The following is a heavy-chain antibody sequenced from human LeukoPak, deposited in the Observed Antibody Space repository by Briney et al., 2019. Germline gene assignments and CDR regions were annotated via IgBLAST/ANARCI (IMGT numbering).Heavy chain of an antibody. Sequence: PGGSLRLSCAASGFTVSTNYMSWVRQAPGKGLELVSVIYSGGSTYYADSVKGRFTISRDKSKNTVYLQMNSLRAEDTAVYYCARALTDSSGWWNNWFDPWGQGTLVTVSS. CDR2: IYSGGST. D-gene: IGHD6-19*01. V-gene: IGHV3-53*01. J-gene: IGHJ5*02. CDR1: GFTVSTNY. CDR3: ARALTDSSGWWNNWFDP.